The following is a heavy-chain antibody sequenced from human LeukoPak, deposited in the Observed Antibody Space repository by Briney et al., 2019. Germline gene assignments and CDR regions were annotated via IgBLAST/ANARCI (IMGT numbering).Heavy chain of an antibody. CDR3: ARGPYCDSTSCQSFFDY. J-gene: IGHJ4*02. CDR2: IWYDGSNK. V-gene: IGHV3-33*01. Sequence: GSLRLSCAASGFTFSSYGMHWVRQAPGKGLEWVAVIWYDGSNKYYADSVKGRFTISRDNAKNSVSLQMNSLRAEDTAVYYCARGPYCDSTSCQSFFDYWGQGALVTVSS. CDR1: GFTFSSYG. D-gene: IGHD2-2*01.